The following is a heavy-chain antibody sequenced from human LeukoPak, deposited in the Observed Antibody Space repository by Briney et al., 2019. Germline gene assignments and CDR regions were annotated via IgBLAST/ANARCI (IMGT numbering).Heavy chain of an antibody. V-gene: IGHV4-61*08. CDR2: IYYSGST. J-gene: IGHJ3*02. D-gene: IGHD1-26*01. Sequence: SETLSLTCTVSGGSISSGGYYWSWIRQPPGKGLEWIGYIYYSGSTNYNPSLKSRVTISVDTSKNQFSLKLSSVTAADTAVYYCARDIPSYVGAFDIWGQGTMVTVSS. CDR1: GGSISSGGYY. CDR3: ARDIPSYVGAFDI.